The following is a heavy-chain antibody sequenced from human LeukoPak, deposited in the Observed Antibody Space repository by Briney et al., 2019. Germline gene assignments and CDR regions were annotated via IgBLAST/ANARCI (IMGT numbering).Heavy chain of an antibody. CDR3: ARDLLGYCSG. Sequence: ASVKVSCKASGYTFTNYGISWVRQAPGQGLEWMGWISAYNGNTSYAQKLQGRVTMATDTSTSTAYMELRSLRSDDTAVYYCARDLLGYCSGWGQGTLVTVSS. D-gene: IGHD2-15*01. V-gene: IGHV1-18*01. J-gene: IGHJ4*02. CDR1: GYTFTNYG. CDR2: ISAYNGNT.